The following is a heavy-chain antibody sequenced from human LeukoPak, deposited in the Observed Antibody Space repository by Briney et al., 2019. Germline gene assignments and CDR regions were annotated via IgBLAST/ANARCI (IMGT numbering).Heavy chain of an antibody. Sequence: PGGSLRLSCAASGFTFSGYGMHWVRQAPGKGLEWVTFIQYDGSHEYYADSVTGRFTFSRDNSKNTLYLQMNSLRTEDTAVYYCAKGSGWYFDYWGQGALVTVSS. CDR3: AKGSGWYFDY. CDR1: GFTFSGYG. D-gene: IGHD6-19*01. J-gene: IGHJ4*02. CDR2: IQYDGSHE. V-gene: IGHV3-30*02.